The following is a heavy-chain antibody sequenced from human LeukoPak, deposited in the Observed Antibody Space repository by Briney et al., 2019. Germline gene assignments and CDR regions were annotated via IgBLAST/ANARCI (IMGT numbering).Heavy chain of an antibody. CDR3: ARGGSYSEYLQH. CDR1: GYTFTGYY. J-gene: IGHJ1*01. CDR2: INPNSGGT. V-gene: IGHV1-2*02. Sequence: ASVKVSCKVSGYTFTGYYMHWVRQAPGQGLEWMGCINPNSGGTNYALNFQGRVTMTSDTSISTAYMELSRLSSDDKALYYCARGGSYSEYLQHWGQGTLVTVSS. D-gene: IGHD1-26*01.